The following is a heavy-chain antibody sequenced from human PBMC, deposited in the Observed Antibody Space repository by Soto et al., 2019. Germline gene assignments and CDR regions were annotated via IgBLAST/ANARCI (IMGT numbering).Heavy chain of an antibody. J-gene: IGHJ6*02. CDR1: GYTFTAYY. CDR3: AREVVATMDIYYSGMDV. D-gene: IGHD5-12*01. V-gene: IGHV1-46*01. CDR2: INPSNGRT. Sequence: QVHLVQSGAVVKKPGASVTVSCKASGYTFTAYYLHWVRQVRQAPGQAREWIGVINPSNGRTTYAQKFQGRVTMTRDTSSSTVYMDLSNLRSDDTAVYYCAREVVATMDIYYSGMDVWGQGTTVTVSS.